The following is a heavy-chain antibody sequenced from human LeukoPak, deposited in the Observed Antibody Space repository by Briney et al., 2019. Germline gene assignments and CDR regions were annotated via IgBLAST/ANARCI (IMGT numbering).Heavy chain of an antibody. J-gene: IGHJ3*02. CDR3: ARGRIQMLLIQAFDI. D-gene: IGHD5-18*01. CDR2: ISSTGLFM. V-gene: IGHV3-21*01. CDR1: GFTFSSYE. Sequence: GGTLRLSCAASGFTFSSYEMNWVRQAPGKGLEWVSSISSTGLFMYYADSVKGRFTISRDNAKNSLFLQMDSLRAEDTAVYYCARGRIQMLLIQAFDIWGRGTMVTVSS.